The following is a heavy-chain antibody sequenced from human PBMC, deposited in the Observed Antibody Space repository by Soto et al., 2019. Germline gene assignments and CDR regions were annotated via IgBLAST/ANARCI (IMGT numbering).Heavy chain of an antibody. V-gene: IGHV4-59*01. Sequence: PSETLSLTCTVSGGSINFYYCSWMRHAPGKRLDWIGYIYDRGRTTYNPSLKRRVTISVDTSKNQFSRTLSSLNSANTAVFYFSTSQWMSGGAFMDVWGPGTTVTVYS. CDR2: IYDRGRT. CDR3: STSQWMSGGAFMDV. CDR1: GGSINFYY. D-gene: IGHD3-16*01. J-gene: IGHJ6*02.